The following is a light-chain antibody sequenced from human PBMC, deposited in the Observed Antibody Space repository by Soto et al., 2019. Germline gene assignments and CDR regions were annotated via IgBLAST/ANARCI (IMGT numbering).Light chain of an antibody. Sequence: QSALTQPASVSGSPGQSITMSCTGTSSDVGGFNYVSWYQQHPGKAPKLMIYEVSNRPSGVSNRVSGSKSGNTASLTISGLQAEDEADYYCSSYISSSTVYVFGTGTKVTV. CDR3: SSYISSSTVYV. CDR2: EVS. J-gene: IGLJ1*01. V-gene: IGLV2-14*01. CDR1: SSDVGGFNY.